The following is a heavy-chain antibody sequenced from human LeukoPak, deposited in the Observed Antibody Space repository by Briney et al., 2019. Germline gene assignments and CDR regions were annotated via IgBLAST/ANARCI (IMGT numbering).Heavy chain of an antibody. D-gene: IGHD6-19*01. J-gene: IGHJ5*01. CDR1: GDSVSSNSAA. CDR2: TYYRSEWYN. Sequence: TSQTLSLTCAISGDSVSSNSAAWNWIRQSPSRGLEWLGRTYYRSEWYNDYAVSVKSRITINPDTSKNQFSLQLNSVTPEDTAVYYCARGLAVAGTRAFDPWGQGTLVTVSS. CDR3: ARGLAVAGTRAFDP. V-gene: IGHV6-1*01.